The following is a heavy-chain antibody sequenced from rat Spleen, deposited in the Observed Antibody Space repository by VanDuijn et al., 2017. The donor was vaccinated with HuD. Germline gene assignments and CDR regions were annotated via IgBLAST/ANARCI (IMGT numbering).Heavy chain of an antibody. CDR1: GFSLTSYN. Sequence: QVQLKESGPGLVQPSQTLSLTCTVSGFSLTSYNVHWVRQPPGKGLEWMGRMRYNGDTSYNSALKSRLSISRDTSKNQVFLKMKSLQTDDTATYFCAKDWSYNSGFDYWGQGVMVTVSS. CDR2: MRYNGDT. D-gene: IGHD4-3*01. CDR3: AKDWSYNSGFDY. V-gene: IGHV2-63*01. J-gene: IGHJ2*01.